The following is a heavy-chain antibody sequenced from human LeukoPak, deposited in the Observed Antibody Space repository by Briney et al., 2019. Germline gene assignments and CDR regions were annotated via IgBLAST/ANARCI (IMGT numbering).Heavy chain of an antibody. J-gene: IGHJ3*02. CDR3: AADNRANDFWSGYYAFDI. CDR2: IVVGSGNT. D-gene: IGHD3-3*01. CDR1: GFTFTSSA. V-gene: IGHV1-58*02. Sequence: ASVKVFCKASGFTFTSSAMQWVRQARGQRLEWIGWIVVGSGNTNYAQKFQERVTITRDMSTSTAYMELSSLRSEDTAVYYCAADNRANDFWSGYYAFDIWGQGTMVTVSS.